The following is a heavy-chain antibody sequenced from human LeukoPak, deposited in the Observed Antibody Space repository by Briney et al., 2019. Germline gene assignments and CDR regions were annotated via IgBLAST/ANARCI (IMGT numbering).Heavy chain of an antibody. D-gene: IGHD3-9*01. J-gene: IGHJ4*02. CDR1: GFTFSSYG. Sequence: GRTLRLSCAASGFTFSSYGMHWVRQAPGKGLEWVGVIWYDGSNKYYADSVKGRFTISRDNSKNPLYRQMNSLRAEDTAVYYCAIDVRYFDWLSLVDYWGEGTLVTVSS. V-gene: IGHV3-33*01. CDR3: AIDVRYFDWLSLVDY. CDR2: IWYDGSNK.